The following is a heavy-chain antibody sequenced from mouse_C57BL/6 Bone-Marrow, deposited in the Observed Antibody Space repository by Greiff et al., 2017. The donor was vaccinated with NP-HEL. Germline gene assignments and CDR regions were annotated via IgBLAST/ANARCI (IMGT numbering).Heavy chain of an antibody. CDR3: ARLNYYGSSYSAWFAY. D-gene: IGHD1-1*01. CDR2: IHPNSGST. Sequence: QVQLQQPGAELVKPGASVKLSCKASGYTFTSYWMHWVKQRPGQGLEWIGMIHPNSGSTNYNEKFKSKATLTVDKSSSTAYMQLSSLTSEDSAVYYCARLNYYGSSYSAWFAYWGQGTLVTVSA. CDR1: GYTFTSYW. J-gene: IGHJ3*01. V-gene: IGHV1-64*01.